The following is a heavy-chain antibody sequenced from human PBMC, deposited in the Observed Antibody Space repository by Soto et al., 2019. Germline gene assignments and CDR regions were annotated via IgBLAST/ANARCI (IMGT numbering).Heavy chain of an antibody. CDR1: GFTCRSYG. J-gene: IGHJ4*02. D-gene: IGHD6-19*01. CDR2: ISSDGSNK. V-gene: IGHV3-30*03. Sequence: GGPLRLSCAASGFTCRSYGMHWVRQAPGKGLEWVSVISSDGSNKYYADSVKGRFTISRDNAKNSLYLQMNSLRAEDTAVYYCAREGKSGWYYFDYWGQRTLVTVSS. CDR3: AREGKSGWYYFDY.